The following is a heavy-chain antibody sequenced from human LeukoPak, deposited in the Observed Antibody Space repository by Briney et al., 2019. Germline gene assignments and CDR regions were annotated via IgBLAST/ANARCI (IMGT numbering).Heavy chain of an antibody. V-gene: IGHV3-23*01. CDR3: AKYYYDSSGYYPYYFDY. Sequence: PGGSLRLSCAASGFTFDDYGMSWVRQAPGKGLEWVSAISGSGGSTYYADSVKGRFTISRDNSKNTLYLQMNSLRAEDTAVYYCAKYYYDSSGYYPYYFDYWGQGTLVTVSS. CDR2: ISGSGGST. J-gene: IGHJ4*02. CDR1: GFTFDDYG. D-gene: IGHD3-22*01.